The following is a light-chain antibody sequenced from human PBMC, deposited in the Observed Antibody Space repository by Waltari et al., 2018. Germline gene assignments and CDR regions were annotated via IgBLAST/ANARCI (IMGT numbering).Light chain of an antibody. CDR1: QSVRRA. CDR2: DAS. V-gene: IGKV3-20*01. J-gene: IGKJ1*01. Sequence: DIVLTQSPGTLSLSPGERATLSCRASQSVRRAFAWYQQRPGQAPRRLIYDASNRATGIPDRFSGSGSGTDFSLTISRLEPEDFAVYYCQHYVRLPVAFGQGTKVEIK. CDR3: QHYVRLPVA.